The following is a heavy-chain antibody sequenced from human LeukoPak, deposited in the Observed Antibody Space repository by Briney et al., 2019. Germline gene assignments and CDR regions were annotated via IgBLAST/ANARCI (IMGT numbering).Heavy chain of an antibody. Sequence: GGSLRLSCAASGFTFSSYGMHWVRQAPGKGLEWVAVIWYDGSNKYYADSVKGRFTISRDNSKNTLYLQMNSLRAEDTAVYYCARDRGRYSGYDLNYWGQGTLVTVSS. D-gene: IGHD5-12*01. V-gene: IGHV3-33*08. CDR2: IWYDGSNK. CDR1: GFTFSSYG. J-gene: IGHJ4*02. CDR3: ARDRGRYSGYDLNY.